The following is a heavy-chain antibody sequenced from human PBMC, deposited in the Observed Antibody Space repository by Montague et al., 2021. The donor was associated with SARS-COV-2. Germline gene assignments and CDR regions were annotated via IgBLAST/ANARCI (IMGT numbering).Heavy chain of an antibody. CDR2: ISFDGSNK. D-gene: IGHD2/OR15-2a*01. CDR3: AKDRDTRHTTSIDY. CDR1: GFTFSDYA. J-gene: IGHJ4*02. V-gene: IGHV3-30*04. Sequence: SLRLSCAASGFTFSDYAMHWVRQAPGKGLEWVAIISFDGSNKHYAVSVKGRFSISRDNSKNTVFLQMNRLRAEDTAVYYCAKDRDTRHTTSIDYWGQGTLVTVSS.